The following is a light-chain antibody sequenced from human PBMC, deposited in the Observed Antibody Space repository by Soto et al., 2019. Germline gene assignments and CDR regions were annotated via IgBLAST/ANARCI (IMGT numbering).Light chain of an antibody. CDR3: LQDYNYPLT. CDR2: AAS. CDR1: QDITWW. V-gene: IGKV1-12*01. J-gene: IGKJ4*01. Sequence: DIQMTQSPSSVSGSVGDRVTITCRASQDITWWLAWYQQITGKAPKILIYAASSLPSGVPSRFSGSGSGTDFTLTISSLQPEDFATYYCLQDYNYPLTFGGGTKVDIK.